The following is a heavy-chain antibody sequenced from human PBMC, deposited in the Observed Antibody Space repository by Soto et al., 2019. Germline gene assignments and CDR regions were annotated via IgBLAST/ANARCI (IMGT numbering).Heavy chain of an antibody. J-gene: IGHJ4*02. CDR2: IYHSGST. D-gene: IGHD1-20*01. CDR3: ARVSFNSDFDY. Sequence: SETLSLTCAVSGYSISSGYYRGWIRQSPGKGLEWIGSIYHSGSTYYNPSLKSRVTISVDTSKNQFSLKLSSVTAADTAVYYCARVSFNSDFDYWGQGTLVTVSS. V-gene: IGHV4-38-2*01. CDR1: GYSISSGYY.